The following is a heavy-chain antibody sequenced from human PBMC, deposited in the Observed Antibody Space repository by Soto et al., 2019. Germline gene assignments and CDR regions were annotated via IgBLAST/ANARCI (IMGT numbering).Heavy chain of an antibody. V-gene: IGHV4-39*01. J-gene: IGHJ4*02. D-gene: IGHD6-6*01. CDR2: IYYSGST. Sequence: SETLSLTCTVSGGSISSSSYYWGWIRQPPGKGLEWIGSIYYSGSTYYNPSLKSRVTISVDTSKNQFSLKLSSVTAADTAVYYCARLTASIAGQFDYWGQGTLVTVSS. CDR1: GGSISSSSYY. CDR3: ARLTASIAGQFDY.